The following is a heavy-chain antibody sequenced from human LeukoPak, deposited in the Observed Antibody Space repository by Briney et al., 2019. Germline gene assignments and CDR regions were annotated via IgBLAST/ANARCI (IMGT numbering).Heavy chain of an antibody. CDR2: VDPEDGET. Sequence: ASVKVSCKASGYTFTDYYMHWVQQAPGKGLEWMGRVDPEDGETIYAEKFQGRVTITADTSTDTAYMELSSLRSEDTAVYYCATNYDILTGYYYFDYWGQGTLVTVSS. CDR3: ATNYDILTGYYYFDY. D-gene: IGHD3-9*01. V-gene: IGHV1-69-2*01. J-gene: IGHJ4*02. CDR1: GYTFTDYY.